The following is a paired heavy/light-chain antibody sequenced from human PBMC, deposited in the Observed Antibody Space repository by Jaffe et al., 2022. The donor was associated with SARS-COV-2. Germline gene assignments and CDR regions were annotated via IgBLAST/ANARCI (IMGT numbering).Heavy chain of an antibody. CDR3: AKGVGSGTYGYIHH. D-gene: IGHD2-8*01. Sequence: EVQLVESGGGTVQPGRSLRLSCAASGFTFDDYAMHWVRQAPGKGLEWVSGISWKSNNIGYADSVKGRFTISRDNAKNSLYLQMNSLIPEDMALYYCAKGVGSGTYGYIHHWGQGALVTVSS. CDR1: GFTFDDYA. V-gene: IGHV3-9*03. J-gene: IGHJ1*01. CDR2: ISWKSNNI.
Light chain of an antibody. J-gene: IGLJ1*01. CDR3: SSYAGSNNYV. CDR1: SSDIGYYNY. Sequence: QSALTQPPSASGSPGQSVTISCTGTSSDIGYYNYVSWYQQHPGKAPKLMIYEVSKRPSGVPDRFSGSKSGNTASLTVSGLQAEDEADYYCSSYAGSNNYVFGTGTKVTVL. CDR2: EVS. V-gene: IGLV2-8*01.